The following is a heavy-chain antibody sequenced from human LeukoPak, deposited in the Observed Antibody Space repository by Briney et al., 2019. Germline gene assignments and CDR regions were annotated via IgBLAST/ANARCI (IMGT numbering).Heavy chain of an antibody. CDR3: ATLKEQLLPFDY. V-gene: IGHV1-69-2*01. J-gene: IGHJ4*02. CDR2: VDPEDGET. Sequence: GASVKVSCKASGYTFTDYYMHWVQQAPGKGLEWMGRVDPEDGETIYAEKFQGRVTITADTSTDTAYMELSSLRSEVTAVYYCATLKEQLLPFDYWGQGTLVTVSS. CDR1: GYTFTDYY. D-gene: IGHD6-6*01.